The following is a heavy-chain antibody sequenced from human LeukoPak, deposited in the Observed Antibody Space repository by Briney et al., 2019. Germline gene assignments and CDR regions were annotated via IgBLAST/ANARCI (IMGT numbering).Heavy chain of an antibody. Sequence: LETLSLTCTVSGSSISSGYYWGWIRQPPGKGLEWIGNIYHSGSTDYNPSLKSRVTISVDTSKNQFSLKLSSVTAEDTAVYNCARRGQWLVRAYFDYWGRGTLVTVSS. D-gene: IGHD6-19*01. CDR3: ARRGQWLVRAYFDY. CDR1: GSSISSGYY. J-gene: IGHJ4*02. V-gene: IGHV4-38-2*02. CDR2: IYHSGST.